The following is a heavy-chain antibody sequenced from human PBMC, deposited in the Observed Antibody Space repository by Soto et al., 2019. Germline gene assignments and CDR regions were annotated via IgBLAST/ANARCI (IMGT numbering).Heavy chain of an antibody. Sequence: QLQLQESGPGVVEPSETLSLTCTVSGGSISSSSYYWGWIRQPPGKGLEWIGSIYYSGSTYYNPSLKSRVTISVDTSKNQFSLKLSSVTAADTAVYYCARHAITMVRGVICWFDPWGQGTLVTVSS. J-gene: IGHJ5*02. CDR1: GGSISSSSYY. CDR3: ARHAITMVRGVICWFDP. D-gene: IGHD3-10*01. CDR2: IYYSGST. V-gene: IGHV4-39*01.